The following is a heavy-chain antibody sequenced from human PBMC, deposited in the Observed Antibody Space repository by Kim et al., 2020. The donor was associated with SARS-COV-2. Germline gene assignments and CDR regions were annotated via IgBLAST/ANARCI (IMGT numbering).Heavy chain of an antibody. J-gene: IGHJ4*02. CDR1: GYNFIAYC. CDR3: ARHTAGDVVVATPPRH. CDR2: ICPGDSQT. D-gene: IGHD2-15*01. V-gene: IGHV5-51*01. Sequence: GESLKISCKGSGYNFIAYCVAWVRQMPGKGLEWMGIICPGDSQTRYSPSFQGQVTMSADQSISPAYLLWNSLKASDTAMYYCARHTAGDVVVATPPRHWGRGTLVTVSS.